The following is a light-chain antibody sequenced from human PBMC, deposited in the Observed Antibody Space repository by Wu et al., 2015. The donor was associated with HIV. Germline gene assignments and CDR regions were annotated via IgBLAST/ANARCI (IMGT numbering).Light chain of an antibody. J-gene: IGKJ2*01. Sequence: EIVMTQSPATLSVSPGERATLSCRASQSVSSNLAWYQQKPGQAPRLLIYDASTRATGIPARSSGSGSATEFTLTISSMQSEDFAVYYCQQYNNWPPYTFGQGTKLEIK. CDR1: QSVSSN. V-gene: IGKV3-15*01. CDR3: QQYNNWPPYT. CDR2: DAS.